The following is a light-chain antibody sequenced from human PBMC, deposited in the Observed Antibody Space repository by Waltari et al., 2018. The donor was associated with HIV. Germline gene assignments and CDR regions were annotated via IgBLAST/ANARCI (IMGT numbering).Light chain of an antibody. J-gene: IGKJ3*01. CDR3: MQALQTPFT. CDR1: QSLLHSNGYNY. CDR2: LGS. Sequence: EIVMTQSPLSLPVTPGESASISCRSSQSLLHSNGYNYLDWYLQKPGQSPQLLIYLGSNRASGVPDRFSGSGSGTDFTLKISRVEAEDVGVYYCMQALQTPFTFGPGTKVDIK. V-gene: IGKV2-28*01.